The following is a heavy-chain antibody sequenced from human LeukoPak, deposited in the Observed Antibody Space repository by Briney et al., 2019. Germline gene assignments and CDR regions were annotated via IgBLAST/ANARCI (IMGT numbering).Heavy chain of an antibody. V-gene: IGHV1-2*02. Sequence: GASVTVSCKASGYTFTGYYMHWVRQAPGQGLEWMGWINPNSGGTNYAQKFQGRVTMTRDTSISTAYMELSRLRSDDTAVYYCARTYYDFWSGPYYGMDVWGQGTTVTVSS. D-gene: IGHD3-3*01. CDR3: ARTYYDFWSGPYYGMDV. CDR1: GYTFTGYY. J-gene: IGHJ6*02. CDR2: INPNSGGT.